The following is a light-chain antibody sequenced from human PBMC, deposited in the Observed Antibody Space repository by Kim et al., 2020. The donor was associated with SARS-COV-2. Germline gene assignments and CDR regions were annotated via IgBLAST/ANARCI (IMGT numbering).Light chain of an antibody. V-gene: IGKV1-6*01. CDR1: QDIGDD. CDR2: GAS. J-gene: IGKJ1*01. Sequence: ASVGDRVTITCRASQDIGDDLDWYRQKPGKAPELRIHGASDLQSEVPSRFSGNGSNTDFTLTIRSLQPEDFATYYCLQYSNYPRKFGRGTKVDIK. CDR3: LQYSNYPRK.